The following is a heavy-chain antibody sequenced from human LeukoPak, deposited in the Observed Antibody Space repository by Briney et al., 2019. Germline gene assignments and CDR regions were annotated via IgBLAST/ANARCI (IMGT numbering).Heavy chain of an antibody. Sequence: SGGSLRLSCAPSGFTVSSNYMSWVRQAPGKGLEWVAVIYSGGSTYYAHSVKGRFTISRDNSKNTLYLQMNSLRAEATAVYYCARALGSSSSLRGFDYWGQGTLVTVSS. J-gene: IGHJ4*02. CDR1: GFTVSSNY. CDR2: IYSGGST. D-gene: IGHD6-13*01. CDR3: ARALGSSSSLRGFDY. V-gene: IGHV3-53*01.